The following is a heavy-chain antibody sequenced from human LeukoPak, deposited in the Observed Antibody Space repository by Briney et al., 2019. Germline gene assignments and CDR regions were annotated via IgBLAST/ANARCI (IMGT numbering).Heavy chain of an antibody. CDR2: ISSSSSYI. D-gene: IGHD3-3*01. V-gene: IGHV3-11*06. J-gene: IGHJ6*03. Sequence: GGSLRLSCAASGFTFSDYYMSWIRQAPGKGLEWVSSISSSSSYIYYADSVKGRFTISRDNAKNSLYLQMNSLRAEDTAVYYCARDGVSHYDFWSGYYRGVGDYYYYYMDVWGKGTTVTVSS. CDR3: ARDGVSHYDFWSGYYRGVGDYYYYYMDV. CDR1: GFTFSDYY.